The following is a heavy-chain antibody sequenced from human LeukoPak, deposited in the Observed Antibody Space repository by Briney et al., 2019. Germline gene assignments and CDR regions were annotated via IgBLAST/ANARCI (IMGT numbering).Heavy chain of an antibody. D-gene: IGHD6-19*01. CDR2: IKQDGSEK. V-gene: IGHV3-7*03. J-gene: IGHJ4*02. CDR3: ATLESSGWYGPIDY. Sequence: GGSLRLSCAASGFTFSSYEMNWVRQAPGKGLEWVANIKQDGSEKYYVDSVKGRFTISRDNAKNSLYLQMNSLRSEDTAVYYCATLESSGWYGPIDYWGQGTLVTVSS. CDR1: GFTFSSYE.